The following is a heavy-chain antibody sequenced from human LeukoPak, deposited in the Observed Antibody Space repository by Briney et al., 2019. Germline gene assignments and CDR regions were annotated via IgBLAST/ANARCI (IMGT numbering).Heavy chain of an antibody. V-gene: IGHV1-2*02. J-gene: IGHJ4*02. CDR1: GYTFTGYY. CDR3: ARGATVTIFGVVIDY. D-gene: IGHD3-3*01. Sequence: GASVKVSCKASGYTFTGYYMHWVRQAPGQGLEWMGWINPNSGGTNYAQKFQGRVTMTRDTSISTAYMELSRLRSDDTAVYYCARGATVTIFGVVIDYWGQGTLVTVSS. CDR2: INPNSGGT.